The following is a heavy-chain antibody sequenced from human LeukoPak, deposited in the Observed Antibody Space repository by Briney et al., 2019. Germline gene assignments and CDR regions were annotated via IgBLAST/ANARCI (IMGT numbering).Heavy chain of an antibody. J-gene: IGHJ5*02. V-gene: IGHV1-18*01. CDR3: ARAPRVYHLLGRNWFDP. CDR1: GYTFTNNG. D-gene: IGHD6-6*01. CDR2: ISAYNGNT. Sequence: ASVKVSCRASGYTFTNNGNTWVRQAPGQGLEWMRWISAYNGNTNYAQKLQGRVTMTTDTSTSTAYMELRSLRSDDTAVYYCARAPRVYHLLGRNWFDPWGQGNLGTPSP.